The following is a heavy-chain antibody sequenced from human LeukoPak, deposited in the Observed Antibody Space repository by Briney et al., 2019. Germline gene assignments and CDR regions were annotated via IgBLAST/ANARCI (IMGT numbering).Heavy chain of an antibody. CDR2: INPHSGGT. CDR1: GYIFTGYY. Sequence: ASVKVSCKASGYIFTGYYIHWVRQAPGQGLEWMGWINPHSGGTNYAQKFQGRVTMTRDASISTAYMELSRLRSDDTAVYYCARDRDYYDSIGYYYEGGSLDYWGQGTLVTVSS. CDR3: ARDRDYYDSIGYYYEGGSLDY. J-gene: IGHJ4*02. V-gene: IGHV1-2*02. D-gene: IGHD3-22*01.